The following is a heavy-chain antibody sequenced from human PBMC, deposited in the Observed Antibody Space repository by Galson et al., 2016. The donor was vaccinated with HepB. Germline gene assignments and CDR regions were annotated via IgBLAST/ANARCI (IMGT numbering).Heavy chain of an antibody. V-gene: IGHV4-39*01. CDR2: ISYSGAT. CDR1: GGSITTSRYY. J-gene: IGHJ6*02. D-gene: IGHD1-26*01. Sequence: SETLSLTCNVSGGSITTSRYYWVWVRQPPGQGLEWIGSISYSGATYYNSSLESRITISADTSKTQFSLKVTSVHASDTALYFCSGRRSGTYPADYYYGLDVWGPGTTVSVSS. CDR3: SGRRSGTYPADYYYGLDV.